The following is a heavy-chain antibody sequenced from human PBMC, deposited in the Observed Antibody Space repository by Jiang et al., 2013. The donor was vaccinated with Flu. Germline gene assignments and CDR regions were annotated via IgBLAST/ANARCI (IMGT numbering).Heavy chain of an antibody. Sequence: AISGDSVSSNSAAWNWIRQSPSRGLEWLGRTYYRSKWYNDYAVSVKSRITINPDTSKNQFSLQLNSVTPEDTAVYYCARHHPGYSSNWLYFDYWGQGTLVTVSS. CDR1: GDSVSSNSAA. CDR2: TYYRSKWYN. V-gene: IGHV6-1*01. D-gene: IGHD6-13*01. J-gene: IGHJ4*02. CDR3: ARHHPGYSSNWLYFDY.